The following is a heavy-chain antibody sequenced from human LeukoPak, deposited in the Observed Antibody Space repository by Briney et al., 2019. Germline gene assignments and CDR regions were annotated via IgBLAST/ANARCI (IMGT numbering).Heavy chain of an antibody. D-gene: IGHD4-17*01. CDR2: IYPGDSDT. Sequence: GESLKISCKGSGYSITSYWIGCVRQMPGKGLEWMGIIYPGDSDTRYSPSFQGQVTISADKSISTAYLQWSSLKASDTAMYYCARQKRGNYGDLDYWGQGTLVTVSS. CDR1: GYSITSYW. V-gene: IGHV5-51*01. CDR3: ARQKRGNYGDLDY. J-gene: IGHJ4*02.